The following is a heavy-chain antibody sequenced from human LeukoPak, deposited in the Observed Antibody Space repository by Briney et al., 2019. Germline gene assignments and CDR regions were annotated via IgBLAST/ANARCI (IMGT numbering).Heavy chain of an antibody. D-gene: IGHD3-16*02. CDR1: GGTFSSYA. J-gene: IGHJ6*03. Sequence: ASVKVSCKASGGTFSSYAISWVRQAPGQGLEWMGGIIPIFGTANYAQKFQGRVTITADESTSTAYMELSSLRSEDTAVYYCARGDESYRFLAHYHYYYMDVWGKGTTVTISS. CDR2: IIPIFGTA. V-gene: IGHV1-69*13. CDR3: ARGDESYRFLAHYHYYYMDV.